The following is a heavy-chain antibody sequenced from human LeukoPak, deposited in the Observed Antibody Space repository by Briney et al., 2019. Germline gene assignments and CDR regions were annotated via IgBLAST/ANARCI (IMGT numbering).Heavy chain of an antibody. CDR2: IYHSGST. D-gene: IGHD5-12*01. CDR1: GGSISSGGYY. V-gene: IGHV4-30-2*01. CDR3: AREDGSSGYDDF. Sequence: SQTLSLTCTVSGGSISSGGYYWSWIRQPPGKGLEWIGYIYHSGSTYYNPSLKSRVTISVDTSKNHFSLNLKSVTAADTAVYYCAREDGSSGYDDFWGQGTLVTVSS. J-gene: IGHJ4*02.